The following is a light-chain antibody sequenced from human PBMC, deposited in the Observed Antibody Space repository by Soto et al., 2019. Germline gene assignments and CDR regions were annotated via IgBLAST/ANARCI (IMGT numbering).Light chain of an antibody. CDR3: QQYGSSPPGT. CDR1: QSVSNN. CDR2: DAS. V-gene: IGKV3-15*01. J-gene: IGKJ3*01. Sequence: EIVMTQSPATLSVSPGERATLSCRASQSVSNNLAWYQQKPGQAPRLLIFDASSRATGIPARFSGRGSGTEFTLTISSLQSEDFAVYYCQQYGSSPPGTFGPGTKVDIK.